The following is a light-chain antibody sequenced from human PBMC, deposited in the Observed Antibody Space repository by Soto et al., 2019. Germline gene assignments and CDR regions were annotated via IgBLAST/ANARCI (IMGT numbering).Light chain of an antibody. J-gene: IGKJ2*01. CDR3: QKYNNVPYT. CDR1: QDIDKY. V-gene: IGKV1-27*01. CDR2: AAS. Sequence: DIQMTQSPSSLSASVGDRVTITCRASQDIDKYLVWIQQKPGKVPKLLIYAASTLQSGVPSRFSGSGFGTDFTLTISGXXXXXXXXYYCQKYNNVPYTFGQGTKLEI.